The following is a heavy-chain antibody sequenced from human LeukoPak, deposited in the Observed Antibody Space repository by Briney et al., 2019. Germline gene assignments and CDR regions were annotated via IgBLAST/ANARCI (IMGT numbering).Heavy chain of an antibody. D-gene: IGHD2-21*02. J-gene: IGHJ6*02. CDR2: IYYSGST. Sequence: SSETLSLTCTVSGGSISSSSYYWGWIRQPPGKGLEWIGSIYYSGSTYYNPSLKSRVTISLDTSTNQFSLKLNSVTAADTARYYCARMDGGDTYPPYHYYGMDVWGQGTTVTVSS. V-gene: IGHV4-39*07. CDR1: GGSISSSSYY. CDR3: ARMDGGDTYPPYHYYGMDV.